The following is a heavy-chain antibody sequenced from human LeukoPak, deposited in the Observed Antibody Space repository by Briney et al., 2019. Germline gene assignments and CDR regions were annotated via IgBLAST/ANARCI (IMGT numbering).Heavy chain of an antibody. CDR2: ISSSGSTI. CDR1: GFTFSSYT. Sequence: QTGGSLRLSCAASGFTFSSYTMNWVRQAPRKGLEWVSYISSSGSTIYYADSVKGRFTISRDNAKNSLYLQMNSLRAEDTAVYYCAELGITMIGGVWGKGTTVTISS. CDR3: AELGITMIGGV. D-gene: IGHD3-10*02. J-gene: IGHJ6*04. V-gene: IGHV3-48*03.